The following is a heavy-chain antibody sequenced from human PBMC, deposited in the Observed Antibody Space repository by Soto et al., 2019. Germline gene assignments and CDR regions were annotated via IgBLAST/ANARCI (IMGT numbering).Heavy chain of an antibody. J-gene: IGHJ6*02. V-gene: IGHV3-7*05. Sequence: GGSLRLSCAASGFTFSSCWMSWVRQAPGKGLEWVANIKQDGSEKYYVDSVKGRFTISRDNAKNSLYLQMNSLRAEDTAVYYCARDTSVVVVVAAVYYYYGMDVWGQGTTVTVS. D-gene: IGHD2-15*01. CDR3: ARDTSVVVVVAAVYYYYGMDV. CDR2: IKQDGSEK. CDR1: GFTFSSCW.